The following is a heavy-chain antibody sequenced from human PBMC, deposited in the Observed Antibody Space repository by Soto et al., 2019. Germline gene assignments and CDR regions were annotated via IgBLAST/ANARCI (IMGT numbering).Heavy chain of an antibody. CDR2: IYDSGST. J-gene: IGHJ4*02. Sequence: QVQLQESGPGLVTPSQTLSLTCTVSGRSISSGGYYWNWIRQHPGKGLEWIGYIYDSGSTYYNPSLKSRVTISVDPSKSQFSLKLSPVTAADTAVYYCAREPLTWGQGILVTVSS. V-gene: IGHV4-31*03. CDR3: AREPLT. CDR1: GRSISSGGYY.